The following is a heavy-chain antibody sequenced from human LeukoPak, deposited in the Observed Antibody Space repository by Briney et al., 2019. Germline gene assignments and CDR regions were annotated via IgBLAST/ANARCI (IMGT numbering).Heavy chain of an antibody. J-gene: IGHJ5*02. CDR3: ARASTVPAATFDP. Sequence: SETLSLTCTVSGGSISSYYWSWIRQPPGKGLEWIGYIYYSGSTNYNPSLKSRVTISVDTSKNQFSLKLSSVTAADTAVYYCARASTVPAATFDPWGQGTLVTVSS. CDR2: IYYSGST. D-gene: IGHD2-2*01. V-gene: IGHV4-59*01. CDR1: GGSISSYY.